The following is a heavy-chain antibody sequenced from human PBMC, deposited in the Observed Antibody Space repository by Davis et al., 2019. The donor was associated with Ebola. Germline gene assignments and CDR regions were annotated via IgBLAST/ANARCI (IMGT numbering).Heavy chain of an antibody. Sequence: WVREPPGKGLEWIGSISYSGNTYYNPSLQSRLTISVDTSKNQFSLKLKSVTAADTAVYCCVRYGSSSYYYGMDAWGQGTTVTVSS. CDR3: VRYGSSSYYYGMDA. CDR2: ISYSGNT. D-gene: IGHD6-6*01. J-gene: IGHJ6*02. V-gene: IGHV4-39*01.